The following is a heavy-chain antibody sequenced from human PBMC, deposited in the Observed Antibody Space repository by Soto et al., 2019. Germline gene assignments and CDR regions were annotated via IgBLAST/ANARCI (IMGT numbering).Heavy chain of an antibody. CDR2: INPNSGGT. V-gene: IGHV1-2*04. CDR1: GYTFTGYY. D-gene: IGHD3-16*01. Sequence: ASVKVSCKASGYTFTGYYLHRVRQAPGQGLEWMGWINPNSGGTLYAETFQDSVTMTRDTSIRTAFMDLGRLTSDDTAVYYCARGGEDDAFDIWGQGTLVTVSS. J-gene: IGHJ3*02. CDR3: ARGGEDDAFDI.